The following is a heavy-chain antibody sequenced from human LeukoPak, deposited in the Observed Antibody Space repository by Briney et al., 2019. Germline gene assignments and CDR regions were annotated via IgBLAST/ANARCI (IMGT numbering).Heavy chain of an antibody. CDR1: GFTFSSYA. V-gene: IGHV3-21*01. J-gene: IGHJ4*02. CDR3: VRDPHYSNNWERKGD. D-gene: IGHD6-13*01. CDR2: VSSGSSYI. Sequence: GSLRLSCAASGFTFSSYAMSWVRQAPGKGLEWVSSVSSGSSYIYYAEPVKGRFTISRDNAKNSLYLQMNSLRVEDTAVYYCVRDPHYSNNWERKGDWGQGTLVTVSS.